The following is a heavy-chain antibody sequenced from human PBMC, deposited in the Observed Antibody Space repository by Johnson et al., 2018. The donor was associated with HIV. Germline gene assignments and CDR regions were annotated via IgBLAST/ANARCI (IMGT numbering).Heavy chain of an antibody. CDR1: GFPFSSYA. D-gene: IGHD6-13*01. CDR2: ISSSGISI. Sequence: VQLVESGGGVVQPGRSLRLSCAASGFPFSSYAMHWVRQAPGRGLECLSYISSSGISIYSIGSVYGRFTLSRDHSKNTLYLQMNSLRADDTAVYYCAKDRAIYSSRAVVAFDIWGQGTMVTVSS. J-gene: IGHJ3*02. CDR3: AKDRAIYSSRAVVAFDI. V-gene: IGHV3-48*01.